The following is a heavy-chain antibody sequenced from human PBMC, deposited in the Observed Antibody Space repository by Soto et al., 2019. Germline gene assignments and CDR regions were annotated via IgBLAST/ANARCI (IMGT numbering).Heavy chain of an antibody. CDR2: IKQDGSEK. Sequence: HPGGSLRLSCAASGFTFSSYWMSWVRQAPGKGLEWVANIKQDGSEKYYVDSVKGRFTISRDNAKNSLYLQMNSLRAEDTAVYYCARDQAVRHFYYFGYWGQGTLVTVSS. D-gene: IGHD4-4*01. V-gene: IGHV3-7*05. CDR3: ARDQAVRHFYYFGY. J-gene: IGHJ4*02. CDR1: GFTFSSYW.